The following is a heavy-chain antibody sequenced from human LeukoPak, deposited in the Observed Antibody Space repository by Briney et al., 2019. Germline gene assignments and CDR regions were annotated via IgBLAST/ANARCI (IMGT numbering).Heavy chain of an antibody. CDR1: GFTFSSYG. CDR3: AKGFLTGYLYYFDY. J-gene: IGHJ4*02. D-gene: IGHD3-9*01. Sequence: PGTSLRLSCAASGFTFSSYGMHWVRQAPGKGLEWVAVIWYDGSNKFYADSVKGRFTISRDNSKNTLYLQMNSLTAEDTAVYYCAKGFLTGYLYYFDYWGQGTLVTVSP. V-gene: IGHV3-33*06. CDR2: IWYDGSNK.